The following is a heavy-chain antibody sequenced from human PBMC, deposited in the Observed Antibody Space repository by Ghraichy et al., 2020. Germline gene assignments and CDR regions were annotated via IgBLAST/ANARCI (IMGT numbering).Heavy chain of an antibody. V-gene: IGHV3-48*01. J-gene: IGHJ4*02. CDR2: ISSSSSTI. Sequence: LSLTCAASGFTFSSYSMNWVRQAPGKGLEWVSYISSSSSTIYYADSVKGRFTISRDNAKNSLYLQMNSLRAEDTAVYYCAREGYDYIWGSYRYTIDYWGQGTLVTVSS. D-gene: IGHD3-16*02. CDR1: GFTFSSYS. CDR3: AREGYDYIWGSYRYTIDY.